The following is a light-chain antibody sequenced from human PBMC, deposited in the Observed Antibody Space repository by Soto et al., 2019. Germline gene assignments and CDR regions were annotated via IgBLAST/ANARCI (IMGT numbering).Light chain of an antibody. Sequence: DIQMTQSPSTLSAAVGDRVTITCRASQSISSWLAWYQQKPGKAPKLLIYDASSLESGVPSRFSCSGSGTEFTLTISSLQPDDFATYYCQQYNSYSWTFGQGTKGEIK. CDR3: QQYNSYSWT. CDR1: QSISSW. J-gene: IGKJ1*01. V-gene: IGKV1-5*01. CDR2: DAS.